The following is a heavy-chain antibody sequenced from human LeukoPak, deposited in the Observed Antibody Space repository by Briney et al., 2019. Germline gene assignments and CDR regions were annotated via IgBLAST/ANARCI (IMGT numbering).Heavy chain of an antibody. CDR2: IYYSGST. V-gene: IGHV4-39*07. CDR3: ARDCDQDTLSLYYYYGMDV. CDR1: GGSISSSSYY. D-gene: IGHD5-18*01. J-gene: IGHJ6*02. Sequence: SETLSLTCTVSGGSISSSSYYWGWIRQPPGKGLEWIGSIYYSGSTYYNPSLKSRVTISVDTSKNQFSLKLSSVTAADTAVYYCARDCDQDTLSLYYYYGMDVWGQGTTVTVSS.